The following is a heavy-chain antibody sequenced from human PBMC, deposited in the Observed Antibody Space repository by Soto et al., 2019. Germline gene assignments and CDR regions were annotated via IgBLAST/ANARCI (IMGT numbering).Heavy chain of an antibody. V-gene: IGHV3-74*01. Sequence: EVQLVESGGGLLQPGGSLRLSCAASGFTFSGYWMHWVRQAPGKGLVWVSRINSDGSSTTYADSVKGRFTISRDNAKNTLFLQTNSLRVEDTAVYYCARDSAVAGTTDYWGQGTLVTVSS. CDR1: GFTFSGYW. D-gene: IGHD6-19*01. J-gene: IGHJ4*02. CDR2: INSDGSST. CDR3: ARDSAVAGTTDY.